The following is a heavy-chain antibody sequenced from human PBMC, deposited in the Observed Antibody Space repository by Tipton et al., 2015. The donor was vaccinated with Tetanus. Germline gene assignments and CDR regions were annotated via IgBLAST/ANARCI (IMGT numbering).Heavy chain of an antibody. V-gene: IGHV4-61*08. D-gene: IGHD3-3*01. CDR3: ARANYDNFKKGPFDS. J-gene: IGHJ4*02. Sequence: QVQLVQSGAEVKPSETLSLTCSVTGGSLRGGDYHWSWIRQPPGKGLEWLAYVSSSGRTNSNYDLKSRITTSHDTSKNQFFLRLTSVTSADTAVYYCARANYDNFKKGPFDSWGQGTLVIVSS. CDR2: VSSSGRT. CDR1: GGSLRGGDYH.